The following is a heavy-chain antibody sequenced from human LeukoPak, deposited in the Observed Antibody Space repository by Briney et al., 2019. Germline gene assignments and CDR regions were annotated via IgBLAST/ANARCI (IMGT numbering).Heavy chain of an antibody. D-gene: IGHD3-10*01. CDR1: GFTFSSYG. CDR3: ARDLGELRSAFIGYFDL. V-gene: IGHV3-30*02. CDR2: IRYDGSNK. Sequence: GGSLRLSCAASGFTFSSYGMHWVRQAPGKGLEWVALIRYDGSNKYYADSVKGRFTISTDNSKNTLFLQMNSLRAGDTAAYYCARDLGELRSAFIGYFDLWGRGTLVSVSS. J-gene: IGHJ2*01.